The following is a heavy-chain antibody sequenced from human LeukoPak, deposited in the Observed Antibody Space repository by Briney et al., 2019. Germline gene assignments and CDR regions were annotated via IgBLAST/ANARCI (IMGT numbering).Heavy chain of an antibody. CDR1: GFTFGEYA. CDR3: AKDDSRGSGSSGWFDP. V-gene: IGHV3-23*01. Sequence: GGSLRLSCTASGFTFGEYAMSWVRQAPGKGLEWVSAISGSGGSTYYADSMKGRFTISRDNSKNTLYLQMNSLRAEDTAIYYCAKDDSRGSGSSGWFDPWGQGTLVTVSS. J-gene: IGHJ5*02. D-gene: IGHD3-10*01. CDR2: ISGSGGST.